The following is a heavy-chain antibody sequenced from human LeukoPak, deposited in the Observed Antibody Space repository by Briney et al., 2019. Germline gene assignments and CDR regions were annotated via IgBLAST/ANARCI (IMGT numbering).Heavy chain of an antibody. D-gene: IGHD4-17*01. CDR3: ARHLRTTVTTLSWFDP. V-gene: IGHV4-39*01. CDR2: IYYSGST. Sequence: SETLSLTCTVSGGSIGSSIYYWGWIRQPPGKGLEWIGSIYYSGSTYYNPSLKSRVTISVDTSKNQFSLKLSSVTAADTAVYYCARHLRTTVTTLSWFDPWGQGTLVTVSS. J-gene: IGHJ5*02. CDR1: GGSIGSSIYY.